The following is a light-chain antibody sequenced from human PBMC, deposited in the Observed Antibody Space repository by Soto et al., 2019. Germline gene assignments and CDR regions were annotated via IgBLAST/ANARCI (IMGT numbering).Light chain of an antibody. Sequence: EIVLTQSPATLSLSPGERATLSCRASQSVSSYLAWYQQKPGQAPRLLIYDASNRATGIPARFSGGGSGTDFTLTISSLEPEDFAVYYCQQRSNWPPPITFGQGTRLEIK. J-gene: IGKJ5*01. V-gene: IGKV3-11*01. CDR2: DAS. CDR3: QQRSNWPPPIT. CDR1: QSVSSY.